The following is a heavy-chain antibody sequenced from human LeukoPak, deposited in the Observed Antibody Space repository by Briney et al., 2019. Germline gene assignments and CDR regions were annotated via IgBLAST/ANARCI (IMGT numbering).Heavy chain of an antibody. Sequence: GRSLRLSCAASGFTFSSYAMHWVGQAPGKGLEWVAVISYDGSNKYYADSVKGRFTISRDNSKNTLYLQMNSLRAEDTAVYYCARPPPTSSGWYFDYWGQGTLVTVSS. CDR1: GFTFSSYA. CDR3: ARPPPTSSGWYFDY. J-gene: IGHJ4*02. V-gene: IGHV3-30*04. CDR2: ISYDGSNK. D-gene: IGHD6-19*01.